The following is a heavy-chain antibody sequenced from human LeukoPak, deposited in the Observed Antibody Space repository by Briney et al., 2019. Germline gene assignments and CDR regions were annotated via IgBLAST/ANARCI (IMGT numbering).Heavy chain of an antibody. CDR2: INWNGGST. V-gene: IGHV3-20*04. J-gene: IGHJ4*02. Sequence: GGSLRLSCAASGFTFDDYGMSWVRQAPGKGLEWVSGINWNGGSTGYADSVKGRFTISRDNAKNSLYLQMNSLRAEDTALYYCARASNYDFWSGYYLLDYWGRGTLVTVSS. CDR3: ARASNYDFWSGYYLLDY. CDR1: GFTFDDYG. D-gene: IGHD3-3*01.